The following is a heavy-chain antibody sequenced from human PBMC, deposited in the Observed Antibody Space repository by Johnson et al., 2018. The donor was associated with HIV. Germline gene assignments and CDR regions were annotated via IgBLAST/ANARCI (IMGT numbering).Heavy chain of an antibody. V-gene: IGHV3-9*01. CDR1: GFTFDEYA. CDR2: LSWNSGSI. D-gene: IGHD5-18*01. J-gene: IGHJ3*02. CDR3: AKDVNTYGVGGDDAFDI. Sequence: VQLVESGGGSVQPGRSLRLSCAASGFTFDEYAMHWVRQAPGKGLEWVSGLSWNSGSIGYADSVTGRFTISRDNAKNSLYLQMNSLRVEDTALYYCAKDVNTYGVGGDDAFDIWGQGTMVTVSS.